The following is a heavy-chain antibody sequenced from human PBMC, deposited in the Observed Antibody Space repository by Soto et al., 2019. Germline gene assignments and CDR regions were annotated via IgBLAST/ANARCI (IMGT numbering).Heavy chain of an antibody. J-gene: IGHJ2*01. CDR2: IYYSGST. CDR1: GGSISSYD. Sequence: QVQLQESGPGLVKPSETLSLTCTVSGGSISSYDWSWIRQPPGQGLGWILNIYYSGSTNYNPSVKSRVTMAVDASKNQFSMHLSSVTAAATAVYYCERFNWYFDLWGRGTLVTVSS. V-gene: IGHV4-59*08. CDR3: ERFNWYFDL.